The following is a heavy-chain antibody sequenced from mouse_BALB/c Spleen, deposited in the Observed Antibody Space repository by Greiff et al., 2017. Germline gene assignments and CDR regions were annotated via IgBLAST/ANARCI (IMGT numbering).Heavy chain of an antibody. CDR3: ARRGNYAYYAMDY. V-gene: IGHV5-12-1*01. Sequence: EVKLVESGGGLVKPGGSLKLSCAASGFAFSSYDMSWVRQTPEKRLEWVAYISSGGGSTYYPDTVKGRFTISRDNAKNTLYLQMSSLKSEDTAMYYCARRGNYAYYAMDYWGQGTSVTVSS. CDR1: GFAFSSYD. J-gene: IGHJ4*01. D-gene: IGHD2-1*01. CDR2: ISSGGGST.